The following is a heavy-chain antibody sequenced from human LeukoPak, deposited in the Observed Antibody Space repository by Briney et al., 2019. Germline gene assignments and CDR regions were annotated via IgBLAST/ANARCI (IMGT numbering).Heavy chain of an antibody. V-gene: IGHV3-9*01. Sequence: PGRSLRLSCAASGFTFEAYAMHWVRQAPGKGLEWVSGISWNSGNIGYADSVKGRFTISRDNAKNSLNLQMNSLRAEDTALYYCARTPSGDSSGYYTDSFNIWGQGTMVTVSS. CDR2: ISWNSGNI. CDR1: GFTFEAYA. CDR3: ARTPSGDSSGYYTDSFNI. D-gene: IGHD3-22*01. J-gene: IGHJ3*02.